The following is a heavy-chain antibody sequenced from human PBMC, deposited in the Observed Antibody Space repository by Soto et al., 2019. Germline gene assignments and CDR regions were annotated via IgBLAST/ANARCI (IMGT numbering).Heavy chain of an antibody. CDR1: GGSISSGGYY. CDR3: AREEGGGYDHRWFDP. Sequence: QVQLQESGPGLVKPSQTLSLTCTVSGGSISSGGYYWSWIRQHPGKGLEWIGYIYDSGNTYYNPSLKSRGTISVDTSKNQFSLKLSSVTAADTAVYYCAREEGGGYDHRWFDPWGQGTLVTVSS. D-gene: IGHD5-12*01. V-gene: IGHV4-31*03. J-gene: IGHJ5*02. CDR2: IYDSGNT.